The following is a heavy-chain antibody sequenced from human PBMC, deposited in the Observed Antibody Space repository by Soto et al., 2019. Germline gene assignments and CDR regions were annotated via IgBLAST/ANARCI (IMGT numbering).Heavy chain of an antibody. J-gene: IGHJ6*02. D-gene: IGHD3-22*01. V-gene: IGHV1-69*12. Sequence: QVPLVQSGAEVKKTGSSVKVSCKASGGTFDNYAITWVRQAPGQGLEWMGGIIPMLDSANYAEQFQGRVTITADEATTTADMEASSLRSEDTAVYYCARTYHYDRGGKTYFYYGMDVWGQGTTGTVSS. CDR3: ARTYHYDRGGKTYFYYGMDV. CDR2: IIPMLDSA. CDR1: GGTFDNYA.